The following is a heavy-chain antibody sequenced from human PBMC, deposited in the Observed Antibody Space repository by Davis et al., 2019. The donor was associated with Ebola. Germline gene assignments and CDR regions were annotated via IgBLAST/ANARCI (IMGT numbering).Heavy chain of an antibody. D-gene: IGHD2-15*01. Sequence: GESLKISCAASGFTFNSYAMSWVRQAPGKGLEWVSSISGSGGSAYHTDSVKGRFTISRDNSKNTLYLQMNGLRAEDTAIYYCAKGSQFYYYMDVWGKGTTVTVSS. CDR3: AKGSQFYYYMDV. J-gene: IGHJ6*03. V-gene: IGHV3-23*01. CDR1: GFTFNSYA. CDR2: ISGSGGSA.